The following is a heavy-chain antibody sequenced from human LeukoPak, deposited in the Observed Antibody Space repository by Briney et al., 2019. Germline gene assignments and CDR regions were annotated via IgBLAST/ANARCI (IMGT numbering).Heavy chain of an antibody. V-gene: IGHV5-51*01. CDR3: ARHVNIAVAELDY. CDR2: IYPGDSDT. Sequence: GESLQISCKGSGYSFTSYWIGWVRRMPGKGLEWMGIIYPGDSDTRYSPSFQGQVTISADKSISTAYLQWSSLKASDTAMYYCARHVNIAVAELDYWGQGTLVTVSS. J-gene: IGHJ4*02. CDR1: GYSFTSYW. D-gene: IGHD6-19*01.